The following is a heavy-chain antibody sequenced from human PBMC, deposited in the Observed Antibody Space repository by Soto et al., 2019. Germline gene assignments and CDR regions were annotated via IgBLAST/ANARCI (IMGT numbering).Heavy chain of an antibody. D-gene: IGHD3-3*01. Sequence: SETLSLTCSVSGSSLRIGDYYWTWIRQPPGKGLEWISFIYKSGTAKYNPSLSSRVSISVDTSKNQFFLRLHYVTAADTAVYYCVRALGCRFMEWPRFDPWGQGRLVTVSS. CDR1: GSSLRIGDYY. CDR2: IYKSGTA. J-gene: IGHJ5*02. CDR3: VRALGCRFMEWPRFDP. V-gene: IGHV4-30-4*01.